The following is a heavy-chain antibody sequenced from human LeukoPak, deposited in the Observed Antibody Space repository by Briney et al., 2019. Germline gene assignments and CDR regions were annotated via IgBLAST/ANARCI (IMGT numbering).Heavy chain of an antibody. V-gene: IGHV4-30-4*01. J-gene: IGHJ4*02. CDR1: GGSISSGDYY. Sequence: SETLSLTCTVSGGSISSGDYYWSWIRQPPGKGLEWIGYIYYSGSTYYNPSLKSRVTISVDTSKNQFSLKLSSVTAADTAVYYCARGPPRAVGATHFDYWGQGTLVTVSS. D-gene: IGHD1-26*01. CDR2: IYYSGST. CDR3: ARGPPRAVGATHFDY.